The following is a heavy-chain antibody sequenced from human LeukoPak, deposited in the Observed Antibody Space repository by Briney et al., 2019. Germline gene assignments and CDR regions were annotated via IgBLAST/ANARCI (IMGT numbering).Heavy chain of an antibody. CDR3: ARGGYSYGYIDY. CDR2: INHSGST. Sequence: SETLSLTCAVYGGSFCGYYWSWIRQPPGKGLEWIGEINHSGSTNYNPSLKSRVTISVDTSKNQFSLKLSSVTAADTAVYYCARGGYSYGYIDYWGQGTLVTVSS. J-gene: IGHJ4*02. V-gene: IGHV4-34*01. CDR1: GGSFCGYY. D-gene: IGHD5-18*01.